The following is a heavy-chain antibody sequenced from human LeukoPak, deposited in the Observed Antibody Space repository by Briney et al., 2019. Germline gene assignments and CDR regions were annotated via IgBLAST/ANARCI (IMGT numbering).Heavy chain of an antibody. Sequence: PGGSLRLSCAASGFTFSSYPMHWVRQAPGRGLEWVAVISSDGTIKYYAYSVKGRFTVSRDNSKNTLYLQTNSLRVEDTAVYYCVREVVGAIYFDYWGQGALVTVSS. J-gene: IGHJ4*02. CDR1: GFTFSSYP. V-gene: IGHV3-30-3*01. D-gene: IGHD1-26*01. CDR2: ISSDGTIK. CDR3: VREVVGAIYFDY.